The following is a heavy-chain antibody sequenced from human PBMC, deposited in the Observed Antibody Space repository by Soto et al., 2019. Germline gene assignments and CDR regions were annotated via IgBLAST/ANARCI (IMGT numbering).Heavy chain of an antibody. J-gene: IGHJ3*02. CDR2: IIPILGIA. D-gene: IGHD3-16*02. CDR3: AREGGYYDYFWGSYRSTEDSFHT. Sequence: SVKVSCKASGGTFSSYTISWVRQAPGQGLEWMGRIIPILGIANYAQKFQGRVTITADKSTSTAYMELSSLRSEDTAVYYCAREGGYYDYFWGSYRSTEDSFHTLGQATMVTVPS. CDR1: GGTFSSYT. V-gene: IGHV1-69*04.